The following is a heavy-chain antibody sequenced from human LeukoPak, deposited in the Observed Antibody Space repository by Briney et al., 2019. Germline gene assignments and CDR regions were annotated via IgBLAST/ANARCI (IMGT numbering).Heavy chain of an antibody. J-gene: IGHJ4*02. V-gene: IGHV1-69*13. CDR2: IIPIFGTA. D-gene: IGHD6-13*01. Sequence: ASVKVSCKASGGTFISYAINWVRQAPGQGLEWMGGIIPIFGTANYAQKFQGRVTITADESTSTAHMELSSLRSEDTAVYYCARDRFPGIAAAAPFEYWGQGTLVTVSS. CDR3: ARDRFPGIAAAAPFEY. CDR1: GGTFISYA.